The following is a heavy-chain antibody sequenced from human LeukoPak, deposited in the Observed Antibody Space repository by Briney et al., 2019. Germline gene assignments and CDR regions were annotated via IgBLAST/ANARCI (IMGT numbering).Heavy chain of an antibody. J-gene: IGHJ4*02. D-gene: IGHD6-19*01. Sequence: GGSLRLSCAASGFTVSSHYMTWVRQVPGKGLEWVSAIYSGGSTYYADSVKGRFTISRDNSKNTVYLQMKSLRAEDTAVYHCAILDSSGWYCFDYWGQGTLVTVSS. V-gene: IGHV3-53*01. CDR3: AILDSSGWYCFDY. CDR1: GFTVSSHY. CDR2: IYSGGST.